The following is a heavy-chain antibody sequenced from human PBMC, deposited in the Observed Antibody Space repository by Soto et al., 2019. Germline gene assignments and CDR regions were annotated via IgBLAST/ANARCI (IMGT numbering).Heavy chain of an antibody. CDR3: ARPDSNGWYQN. CDR1: GYFFSNYW. J-gene: IGHJ4*02. CDR2: INGGGTDT. Sequence: PASALIISWQGAGYFFSNYWVCWVHEMPGKGLGWRAIINGGGTDTRYSQSYHGQVTVSADNSIGTAYLQWNSLKASDTAIYYCARPDSNGWYQNWGQGTPVTVSS. V-gene: IGHV5-51*07. D-gene: IGHD6-19*01.